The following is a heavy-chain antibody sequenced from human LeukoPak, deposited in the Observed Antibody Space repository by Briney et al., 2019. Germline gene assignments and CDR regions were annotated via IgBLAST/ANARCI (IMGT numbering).Heavy chain of an antibody. D-gene: IGHD2-2*03. CDR1: GVTLRSYT. V-gene: IGHV3-23*01. Sequence: GGSLRLSCVDPGVTLRSYTMSWVRQVPEKGLEWVSSIRNSGRDTYYADSVKGRFTISRDNSKDTPFLQMHSLRGEDAALYYCAKSGTPDSLDMFFDSWGPGTLVTVSS. J-gene: IGHJ4*02. CDR2: IRNSGRDT. CDR3: AKSGTPDSLDMFFDS.